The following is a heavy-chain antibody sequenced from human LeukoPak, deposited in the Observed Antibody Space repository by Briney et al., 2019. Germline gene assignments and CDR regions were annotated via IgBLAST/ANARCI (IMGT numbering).Heavy chain of an antibody. V-gene: IGHV3-23*01. CDR1: GFTFRNFA. CDR2: LSSGGTKT. D-gene: IGHD2-15*01. J-gene: IGHJ4*02. CDR3: AKDIEHFDS. Sequence: PGESLRLSCAASGFTFRNFAMSWVRQAPGKGLEWVSGLSSGGTKTFYAPSVKGRFTISRGDSNSTVLLQMSSLRVEDTAIYYCAKDIEHFDSWGQGTLVIVSS.